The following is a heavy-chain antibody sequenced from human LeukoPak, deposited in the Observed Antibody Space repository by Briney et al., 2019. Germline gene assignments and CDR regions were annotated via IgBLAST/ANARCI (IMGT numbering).Heavy chain of an antibody. CDR1: GYSFSNYW. V-gene: IGHV5-51*01. CDR3: ARRDGNEFAY. J-gene: IGHJ4*02. Sequence: GESLKNSCQGSGYSFSNYWIAWVRQMPGKGPEWMAIIYPGDSDSRYSPSFQGHVIISADKPINTAYLHWDSLEASDSAIYYCARRDGNEFAYWGQGTLVTVSS. CDR2: IYPGDSDS.